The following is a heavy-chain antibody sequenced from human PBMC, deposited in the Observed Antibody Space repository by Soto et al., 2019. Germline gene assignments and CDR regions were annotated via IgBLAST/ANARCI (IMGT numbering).Heavy chain of an antibody. J-gene: IGHJ4*02. V-gene: IGHV4-59*01. CDR1: GGSISSYY. CDR2: IYYSGST. D-gene: IGHD3-10*01. Sequence: PSETLSLTCTVSGGSISSYYWSWIRQPPGKGLEWIGYIYYSGSTNYNPSLKSRVTISVDTSKNQFSLKPSSVTAADTAVYYCARERRGFSGYYFDYWGQGTLVTVSS. CDR3: ARERRGFSGYYFDY.